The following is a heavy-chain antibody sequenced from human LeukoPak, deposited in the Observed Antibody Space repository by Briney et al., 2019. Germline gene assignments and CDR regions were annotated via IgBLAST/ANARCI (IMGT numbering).Heavy chain of an antibody. V-gene: IGHV3-11*06. Sequence: RGSLRLSCAASGFTFSDYYMSWIRQAPGKGLEWVSYISSSSSYTNYADSVKGRFTISRDNAKNSLYLQMNSLRAEDTAVYYCARDRHSSGWYFDYWGQGTLVTVSS. J-gene: IGHJ4*02. CDR1: GFTFSDYY. CDR2: ISSSSSYT. CDR3: ARDRHSSGWYFDY. D-gene: IGHD6-19*01.